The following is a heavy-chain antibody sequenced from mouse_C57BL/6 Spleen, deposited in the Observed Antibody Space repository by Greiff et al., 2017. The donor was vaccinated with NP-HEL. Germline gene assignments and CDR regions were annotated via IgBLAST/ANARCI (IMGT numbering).Heavy chain of an antibody. CDR2: ISYSGST. Sequence: DVMLVESGPGMVKPSQSLSLTCTVTGYSITSGYDWHWIRHFPGNKLEWMGYISYSGSTNYNPSLKSRISITHDTSKNHFFLKLNSVTTEDTATYYCTRGNYDAMDYWGQGTSVTVSS. CDR3: TRGNYDAMDY. V-gene: IGHV3-1*01. J-gene: IGHJ4*01. CDR1: GYSITSGYD.